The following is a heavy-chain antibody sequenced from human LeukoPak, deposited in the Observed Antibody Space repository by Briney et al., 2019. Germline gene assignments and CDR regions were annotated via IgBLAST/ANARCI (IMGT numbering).Heavy chain of an antibody. V-gene: IGHV4-39*01. CDR2: IYYSGRT. Sequence: SETLSLTCTIFGNSVSRSDSYWDWIRQPPGKGLEWIGTIYYSGRTYYSPSLKSRVTLSVDMSNNQFSLTLSSVTAADTALYFCARRRYYDSSGYLEWGQGTLVTVSS. J-gene: IGHJ1*01. CDR1: GNSVSRSDSY. CDR3: ARRRYYDSSGYLE. D-gene: IGHD3-22*01.